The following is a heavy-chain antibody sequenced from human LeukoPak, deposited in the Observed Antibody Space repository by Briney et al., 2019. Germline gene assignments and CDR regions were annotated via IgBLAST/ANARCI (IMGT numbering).Heavy chain of an antibody. D-gene: IGHD6-13*01. V-gene: IGHV4-39*07. CDR3: ARGYSSSWYFNWFDP. Sequence: PSETLSLTCVVSGGSIITNDYWWGWIRQPPGKGLEWIGSIYHSGTTYYNPSLKSRVTISVDTSKNQFSLKLTSVTAADTAVYYCARGYSSSWYFNWFDPWGQGTLVTVSS. J-gene: IGHJ5*02. CDR2: IYHSGTT. CDR1: GGSIITNDYW.